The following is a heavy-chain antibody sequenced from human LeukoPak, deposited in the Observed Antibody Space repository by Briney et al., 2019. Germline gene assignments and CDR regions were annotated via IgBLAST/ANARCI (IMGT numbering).Heavy chain of an antibody. CDR1: GFTFSSYA. Sequence: PGGSLRLSCAASGFTFSSYAMSWVRQAPGKGLEWVSGISASGGSTCYADSVKGRFTISRDNSKNTLYLQMNSLRAEDTAVYYCAKYSSGWCFEYWGQGTLVTVSS. CDR2: ISASGGST. V-gene: IGHV3-23*01. J-gene: IGHJ4*02. D-gene: IGHD6-19*01. CDR3: AKYSSGWCFEY.